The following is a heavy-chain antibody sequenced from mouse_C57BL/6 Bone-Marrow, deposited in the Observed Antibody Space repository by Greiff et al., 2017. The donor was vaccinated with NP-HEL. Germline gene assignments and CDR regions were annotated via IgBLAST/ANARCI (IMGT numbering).Heavy chain of an antibody. V-gene: IGHV1-55*01. Sequence: QVQLQQPGAELVKPGASVKMSCKASGYTFTSYWITWVKQRPGQGLEWIGDLYPGSGSTNYNAKFKSKATLTVDTSSSTAYMQLSSLTSEDAAVYYGARERDRFDYWGQGTTLTVSS. CDR1: GYTFTSYW. CDR2: LYPGSGST. CDR3: ARERDRFDY. J-gene: IGHJ2*01.